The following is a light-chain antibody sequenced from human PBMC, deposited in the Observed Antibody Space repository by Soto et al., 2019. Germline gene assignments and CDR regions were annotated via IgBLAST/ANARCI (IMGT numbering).Light chain of an antibody. J-gene: IGKJ1*01. CDR2: GVS. V-gene: IGKV3-20*01. Sequence: EIVLTQSPGTLSLSPGERATLSCRASQSISSSYFAWYQQKPGQAPRLLVYGVSSRATDVPDRFSGSGSGTDFTLTISRLEPEDFAVYYCQQYTDSRTLGQGDQVGYQ. CDR3: QQYTDSRT. CDR1: QSISSSY.